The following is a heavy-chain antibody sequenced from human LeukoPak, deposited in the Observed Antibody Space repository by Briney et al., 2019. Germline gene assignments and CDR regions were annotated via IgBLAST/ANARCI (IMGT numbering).Heavy chain of an antibody. Sequence: KTGGSLRLSCAASGFTFTTYGMSWVRQAPGKGLEWVSAITGSGGSTHYADSVKGRFTISRDNSKNTLYLQMNSLRAEDTAVYYCAKDAGYSGSYWRPFDYWGQGTLVTVSS. CDR3: AKDAGYSGSYWRPFDY. CDR2: ITGSGGST. D-gene: IGHD1-26*01. J-gene: IGHJ4*02. CDR1: GFTFTTYG. V-gene: IGHV3-23*01.